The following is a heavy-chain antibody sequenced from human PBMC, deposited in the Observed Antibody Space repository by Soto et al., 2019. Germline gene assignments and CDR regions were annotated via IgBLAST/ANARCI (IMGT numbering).Heavy chain of an antibody. D-gene: IGHD3-9*01. CDR1: GGSISSYY. CDR3: ARVGLRYFDWLGGMDV. Sequence: PSETLSLTCTVSGGSISSYYGSWIRQPAGKGLEWIGRIYTSGSTNYNPSLKSRVTMSVDTSKNQFSLKLSSVTAADTAVYYCARVGLRYFDWLGGMDVWGQGTTVTVSS. J-gene: IGHJ6*02. V-gene: IGHV4-4*07. CDR2: IYTSGST.